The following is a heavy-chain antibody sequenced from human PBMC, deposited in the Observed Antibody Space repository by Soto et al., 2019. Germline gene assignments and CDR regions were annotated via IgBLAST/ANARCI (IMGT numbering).Heavy chain of an antibody. D-gene: IGHD3-22*01. CDR1: GYTFTSYG. CDR2: ISAYNGNT. J-gene: IGHJ4*02. Sequence: QVQLVQSGAEVKKPGASVKVSCKASGYTFTSYGISWVRQAPGQGLEWMGWISAYNGNTNYAQKLQGRVTMTTDTTTRTADRELRSLRSDETAVYDCARAGRGNDRGGYWGQGTLVTVSS. CDR3: ARAGRGNDRGGY. V-gene: IGHV1-18*04.